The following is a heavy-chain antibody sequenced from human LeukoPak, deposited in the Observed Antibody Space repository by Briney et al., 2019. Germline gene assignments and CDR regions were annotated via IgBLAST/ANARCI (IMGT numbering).Heavy chain of an antibody. V-gene: IGHV3-30*02. CDR1: GFAFSSYG. Sequence: PGGSLRLSCAASGFAFSSYGMHWVRQAPGKGLEWVAFIRYDGSNKYYADSVKGRFTISRDNSKNTLYLQMNSLRAEDTAVYYCATTSFGVVMKFDYWGQGTLVTVSS. CDR3: ATTSFGVVMKFDY. J-gene: IGHJ4*02. CDR2: IRYDGSNK. D-gene: IGHD3-3*01.